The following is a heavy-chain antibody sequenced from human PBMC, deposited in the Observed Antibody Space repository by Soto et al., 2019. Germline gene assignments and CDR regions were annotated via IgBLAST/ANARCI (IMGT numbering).Heavy chain of an antibody. J-gene: IGHJ4*02. CDR3: ARANYYDVNPTKHFDY. Sequence: QVQLQESGPGLVKPSQTLSLTCTVSGGSISSGGYYWSWIRQHPGKGLEWIGYIYYSGSTYYNPSLKSRVTISVDTSKNRFSLRLNSVTAADTAVYYCARANYYDVNPTKHFDYWGQGTLVTVSS. CDR1: GGSISSGGYY. CDR2: IYYSGST. D-gene: IGHD3-22*01. V-gene: IGHV4-31*03.